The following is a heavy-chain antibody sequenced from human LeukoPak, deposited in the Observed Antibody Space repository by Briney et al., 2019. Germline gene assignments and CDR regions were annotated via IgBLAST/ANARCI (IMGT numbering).Heavy chain of an antibody. CDR2: ISDDGSTT. Sequence: GGSLRLSCVASGFSFSYYGMHWVRQTPGKGLEWVAFISDDGSTTHYVDSVKGRFTISRDNSKDTLYLQMNSLRAEDTAVYYCAKVPALWFGEDAYYFDNWGQGTLVTVSS. J-gene: IGHJ4*02. CDR1: GFSFSYYG. D-gene: IGHD3-10*01. CDR3: AKVPALWFGEDAYYFDN. V-gene: IGHV3-30*18.